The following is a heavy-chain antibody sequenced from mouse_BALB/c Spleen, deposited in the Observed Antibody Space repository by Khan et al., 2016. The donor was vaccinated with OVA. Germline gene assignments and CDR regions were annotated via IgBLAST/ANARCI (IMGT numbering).Heavy chain of an antibody. V-gene: IGHV9-3-1*01. CDR3: ASGSYWYFDV. CDR1: GYSFTNYG. Sequence: QIQLVQSGPEVKKPGETVKISCKASGYSFTNYGMNWVRQAPGKGLKWMGWINTYTGEPTYADDFKGRFAFSLETSARTAYLQINNLKNEDTATCFCASGSYWYFDVWGAGTTVTVSS. CDR2: INTYTGEP. J-gene: IGHJ1*01. D-gene: IGHD1-1*01.